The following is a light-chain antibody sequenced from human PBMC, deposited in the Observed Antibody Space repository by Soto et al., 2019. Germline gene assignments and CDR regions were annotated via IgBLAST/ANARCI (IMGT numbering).Light chain of an antibody. CDR3: HQYGKSRFT. Sequence: VLTQSPGTLSLSAGDRATLSCRASQSVSSSSFAWYQQKPGQTPRLLIFGTSARATGIPDGFRGSGSGTEFTLTITRLEPEDFAVYYCHQYGKSRFTFGRGTKLEIK. J-gene: IGKJ2*01. V-gene: IGKV3-20*01. CDR1: QSVSSSS. CDR2: GTS.